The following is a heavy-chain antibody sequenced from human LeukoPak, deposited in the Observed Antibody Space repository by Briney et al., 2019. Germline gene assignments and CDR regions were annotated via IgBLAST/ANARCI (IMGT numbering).Heavy chain of an antibody. Sequence: PGGSLRLSCAASGFTVSSNYMSWVRQAPGKGLEWVSVIYSGGSTYYADSVKGRFTISRDNSKNTLYLQMNSLRAGDTAVYYCARFCGGDCYSGDYFDYWGQGTLVTVSS. J-gene: IGHJ4*02. CDR3: ARFCGGDCYSGDYFDY. V-gene: IGHV3-66*01. CDR2: IYSGGST. D-gene: IGHD2-21*02. CDR1: GFTVSSNY.